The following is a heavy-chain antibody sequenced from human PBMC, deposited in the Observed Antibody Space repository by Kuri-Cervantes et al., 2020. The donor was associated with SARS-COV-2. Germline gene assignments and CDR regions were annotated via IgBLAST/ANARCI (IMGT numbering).Heavy chain of an antibody. D-gene: IGHD2-2*02. CDR2: ISGGST. J-gene: IGHJ5*02. CDR3: AREGGYCSSTSCYTGWFDP. Sequence: GESLKISCAASGFTVSSNEMSWVRQAPGKGLEWVSSISGGSTYYADSRKGRFTISRDNSKNTLHLQMNSLRAEDTAVYYCAREGGYCSSTSCYTGWFDPWGQGTLVTVSS. CDR1: GFTVSSNE. V-gene: IGHV3-38-3*01.